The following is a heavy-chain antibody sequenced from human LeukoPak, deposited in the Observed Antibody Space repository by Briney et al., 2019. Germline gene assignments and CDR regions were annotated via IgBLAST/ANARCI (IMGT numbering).Heavy chain of an antibody. CDR3: AKDVLGEDNWFDP. CDR2: ISYDGSNK. J-gene: IGHJ5*02. Sequence: SGGSLRLSCAASGFTFSSYGMHWVRQAPGKGLEWVAVISYDGSNKYYADSVKGRFTISRDNSKNTLYLQMNSLRAEDTAVYYCAKDVLGEDNWFDPWGQGTLVTVSS. V-gene: IGHV3-30*18. D-gene: IGHD3-10*01. CDR1: GFTFSSYG.